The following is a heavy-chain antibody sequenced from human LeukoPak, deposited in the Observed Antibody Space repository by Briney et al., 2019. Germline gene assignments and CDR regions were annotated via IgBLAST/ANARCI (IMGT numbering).Heavy chain of an antibody. J-gene: IGHJ3*02. Sequence: GGSLRLSCAASGFTFSSYAMSWVRQAPGKGLEWVSAISGSGGSTYYADSVKGRFTISRDNSKNTLYLQMNSLRAGDTAVYYCAKGSRITMIVVVRSSAFDIWGQGTMVTVSS. CDR2: ISGSGGST. D-gene: IGHD3-22*01. CDR1: GFTFSSYA. CDR3: AKGSRITMIVVVRSSAFDI. V-gene: IGHV3-23*01.